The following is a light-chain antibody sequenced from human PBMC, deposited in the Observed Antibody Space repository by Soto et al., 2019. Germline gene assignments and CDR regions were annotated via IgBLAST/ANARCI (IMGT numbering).Light chain of an antibody. Sequence: EIVLTQSPGTLSLSPGERATLSCRASQSVSSSHLAWYQQKPGQAPRLLIYDASSRATGIPDRFSGSGSGTDFTLTISRLEPEDFAVYFCQQYGTSPAWTFGHGTKVEI. V-gene: IGKV3-20*01. CDR2: DAS. J-gene: IGKJ1*01. CDR1: QSVSSSH. CDR3: QQYGTSPAWT.